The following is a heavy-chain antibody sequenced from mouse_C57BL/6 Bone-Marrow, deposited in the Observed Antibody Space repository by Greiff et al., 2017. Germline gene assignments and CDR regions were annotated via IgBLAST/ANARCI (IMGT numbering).Heavy chain of an antibody. CDR1: GFNIKDDY. V-gene: IGHV14-4*01. J-gene: IGHJ2*01. Sequence: EVKLLESGAELVRPGASVKLSCTASGFNIKDDYIHWVKQRPEQGLEWIGWIDPEIGDTEYASKFPGKATITSDTSSNTAYLQLSSLTSEDPAVYYCSSFDGDYFDFWGQGTPLTVAS. CDR3: SSFDGDYFDF. CDR2: IDPEIGDT. D-gene: IGHD2-3*01.